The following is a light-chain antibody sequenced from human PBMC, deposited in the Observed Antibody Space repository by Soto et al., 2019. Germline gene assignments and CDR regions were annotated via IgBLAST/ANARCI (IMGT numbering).Light chain of an antibody. V-gene: IGLV1-44*01. J-gene: IGLJ2*01. CDR3: AAWNDSRNGVV. CDR1: SSNIGSNT. CDR2: SNN. Sequence: QSVLTQPPSASGTPGQRVTISCSGSSSNIGSNTVNWYQQLPGTAPKLLIYSNNQRPSGVPDRFSGSKSGTSASLAISWRQSEDEADYYCAAWNDSRNGVVFGGGTKLTVL.